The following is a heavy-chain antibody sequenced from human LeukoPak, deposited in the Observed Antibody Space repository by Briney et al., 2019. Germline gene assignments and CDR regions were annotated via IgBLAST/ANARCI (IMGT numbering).Heavy chain of an antibody. D-gene: IGHD6-19*01. Sequence: PSQTLSLTCAVSGGSISSGGYSWSWIRQPPGKGLEWIGYIYHSGSTYYNPSLKSRVTISVDRSKNQFSLKLSSVTAADTAVYYCARLVAVADYYFDYWGQGTLVTVSS. CDR1: GGSISSGGYS. CDR2: IYHSGST. J-gene: IGHJ4*02. V-gene: IGHV4-30-2*01. CDR3: ARLVAVADYYFDY.